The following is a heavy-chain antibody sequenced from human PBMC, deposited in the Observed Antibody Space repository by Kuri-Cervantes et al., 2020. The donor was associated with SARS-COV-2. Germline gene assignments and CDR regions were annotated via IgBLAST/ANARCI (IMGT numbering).Heavy chain of an antibody. CDR3: ASSPVAAPFGAFDI. CDR1: GFTFSSYA. Sequence: GGSLRLSCAASGFTFSSYAMHWVRQAPGKGLEWVAVISYDGSNKYYADSVKGRFTISRDNSKNTLYLQMNSLRAEDTAVYYCASSPVAAPFGAFDIWGQGTMVTVSS. D-gene: IGHD6-19*01. J-gene: IGHJ3*02. CDR2: ISYDGSNK. V-gene: IGHV3-30-3*01.